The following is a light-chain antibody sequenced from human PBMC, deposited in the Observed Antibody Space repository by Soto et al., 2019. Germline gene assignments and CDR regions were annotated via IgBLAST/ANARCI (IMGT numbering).Light chain of an antibody. Sequence: QSVLTQPASVSGSPGQSITISCTGTSNDIGGYNLVSWYQQHPGKAPKLIIYEASERPSGVSDRFSGSRSGNTASLTISTLQAEDEADYSCCSFAGGATVVFGGGTKVTVL. CDR3: CSFAGGATVV. V-gene: IGLV2-23*02. J-gene: IGLJ2*01. CDR1: SNDIGGYNL. CDR2: EAS.